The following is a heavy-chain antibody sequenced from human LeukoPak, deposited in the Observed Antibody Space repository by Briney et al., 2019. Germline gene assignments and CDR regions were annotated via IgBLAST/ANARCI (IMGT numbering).Heavy chain of an antibody. V-gene: IGHV3-23*01. CDR2: ISGSGGST. D-gene: IGHD2-2*01. CDR3: AKAHPVYCSSTSCSYFDY. CDR1: GFTFSSYA. Sequence: GGSLRLSCAASGFTFSSYAMSWVRQAPGKGLEWVSAISGSGGSTYYADSVKGRFTISRDNSKNTLYPQMNSLRAEDTAVYYCAKAHPVYCSSTSCSYFDYWGQGTLVTVSS. J-gene: IGHJ4*02.